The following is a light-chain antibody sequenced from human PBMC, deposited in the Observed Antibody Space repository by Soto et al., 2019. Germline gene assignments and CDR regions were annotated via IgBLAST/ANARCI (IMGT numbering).Light chain of an antibody. CDR1: QSISSY. V-gene: IGKV1-39*01. CDR3: QQSYSTPET. J-gene: IGKJ1*01. CDR2: AAS. Sequence: DIQMTQSQSSLSASVGDRVTITCRASQSISSYLNWYQQKPGKAPQLLIYAASSLQSGVPSRFSGSGSGTDFTLTISSLQPEDFATYYCQQSYSTPETFGQGTKVEIK.